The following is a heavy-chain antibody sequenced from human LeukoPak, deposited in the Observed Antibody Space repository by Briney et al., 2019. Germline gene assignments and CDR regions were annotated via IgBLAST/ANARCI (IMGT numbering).Heavy chain of an antibody. V-gene: IGHV4-59*08. Sequence: SETLSLTCTVSGGSISSDYWSWIRQPPGKGLEWIGNISYSGTTNYNPSLKSRVTISVDTSKNQFSLKLTSVTAADTAVYYCARRRSGSSSEFDPWGQGTLVTVSS. CDR2: ISYSGTT. CDR1: GGSISSDY. CDR3: ARRRSGSSSEFDP. D-gene: IGHD6-6*01. J-gene: IGHJ5*02.